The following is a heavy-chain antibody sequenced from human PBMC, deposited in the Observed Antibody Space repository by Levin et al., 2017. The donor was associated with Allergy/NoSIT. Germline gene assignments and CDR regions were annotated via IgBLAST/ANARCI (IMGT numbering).Heavy chain of an antibody. D-gene: IGHD3-16*01. CDR2: IRTDGSAV. CDR1: GFSFSNFE. Sequence: PGESLKISCVASGFSFSNFEMNWVRQAPGKGPEWVSFIRTDGSAVHYADSVKGRFTISRDNTKNSLFLQMNSLRVEDTAVYYFASLWGTVVGYWGQGTLVTISS. V-gene: IGHV3-48*03. J-gene: IGHJ4*02. CDR3: ASLWGTVVGY.